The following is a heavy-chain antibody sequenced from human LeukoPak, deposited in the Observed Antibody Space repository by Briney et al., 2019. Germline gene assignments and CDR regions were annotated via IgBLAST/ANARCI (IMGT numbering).Heavy chain of an antibody. J-gene: IGHJ4*02. CDR2: INPSGGST. Sequence: ASVKVSCKVSGYTFTDYYMHWVRQAPGQGLEWMGIINPSGGSTSYAQKFQGRVTMTRDTSTSTVYMELSSLRSEDTAVYYCARDQGYCGGDCYIRACCGYFDYWGQGTLVTVSS. CDR1: GYTFTDYY. V-gene: IGHV1-46*01. CDR3: ARDQGYCGGDCYIRACCGYFDY. D-gene: IGHD2-21*02.